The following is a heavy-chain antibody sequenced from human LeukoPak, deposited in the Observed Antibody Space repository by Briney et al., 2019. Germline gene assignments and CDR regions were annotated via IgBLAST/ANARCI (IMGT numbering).Heavy chain of an antibody. D-gene: IGHD6-13*01. CDR2: IYYSGST. J-gene: IGHJ5*02. CDR1: GGSISSYY. V-gene: IGHV4-59*12. Sequence: SETLSLTCTVSGGSISSYYWSWIRQPPGKGLEWIGYIYYSGSTNYNPSLKSRVTISVDKSKNQFSLKLSSVTAADTAVYYCASTVAAADTRYGWFDPWGQGTLVTVSS. CDR3: ASTVAAADTRYGWFDP.